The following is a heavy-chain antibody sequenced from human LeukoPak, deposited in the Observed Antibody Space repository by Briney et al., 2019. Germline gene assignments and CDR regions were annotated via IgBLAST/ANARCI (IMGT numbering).Heavy chain of an antibody. D-gene: IGHD6-19*01. CDR2: ISYDGSNK. Sequence: GRSLRLSCAASGFTFSSYGMHWVRQAPGKGLEWVAVISYDGSNKYYGDSVKGRFTISRDNSMNTLSLQMDSLRAEDTAVYYCAKATWSVVYSSGWVIDYWGQGTLVTVSS. CDR3: AKATWSVVYSSGWVIDY. CDR1: GFTFSSYG. J-gene: IGHJ4*02. V-gene: IGHV3-30*18.